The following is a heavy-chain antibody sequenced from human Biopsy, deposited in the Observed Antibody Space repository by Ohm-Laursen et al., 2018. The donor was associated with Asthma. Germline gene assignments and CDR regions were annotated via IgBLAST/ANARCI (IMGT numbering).Heavy chain of an antibody. J-gene: IGHJ6*02. CDR3: ARDRMPTIIPDPYYYHGIDV. D-gene: IGHD2-21*01. CDR2: LLSRGTT. CDR1: GDSINSGGYS. V-gene: IGHV4-30-2*01. Sequence: TLSLTCAVSGDSINSGGYSLKRIPPPPGEGLGWVSYLLSRGTTHYNPSLKSRVTISVDRSKRQFSLNLNSVTAADTAVYYCARDRMPTIIPDPYYYHGIDVWGQGTTVTVSS.